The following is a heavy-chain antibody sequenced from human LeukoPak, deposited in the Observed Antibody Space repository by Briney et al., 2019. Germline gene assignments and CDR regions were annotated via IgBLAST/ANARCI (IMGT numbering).Heavy chain of an antibody. V-gene: IGHV3-21*01. J-gene: IGHJ4*02. D-gene: IGHD4-11*01. CDR1: GFTFSSYS. CDR3: ARDGSTVTNYYFDY. Sequence: KSGGSLRLSCAASGFTFSSYSMNWVRQAPGKGLEWVSSISSSSTYIYYADSVRGRFTISRDNAKNSLYLQMNSLRAEDTAVYYCARDGSTVTNYYFDYWGRGTLVTVSS. CDR2: ISSSSTYI.